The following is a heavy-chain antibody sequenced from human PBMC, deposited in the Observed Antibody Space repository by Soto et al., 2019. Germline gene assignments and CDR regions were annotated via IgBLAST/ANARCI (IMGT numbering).Heavy chain of an antibody. D-gene: IGHD3-10*01. CDR1: GYTFTSYG. V-gene: IGHV1-18*01. CDR2: ISAYNGNT. J-gene: IGHJ1*01. CDR3: ARDPDGSGIPGAEYFQH. Sequence: ASVKVSCKASGYTFTSYGISWVRQAPGQGLEWMGWISAYNGNTNYAQKLQGRVTMTTDTSTSTAYMELRSLRSDDTAVYYCARDPDGSGIPGAEYFQHWGQGTLVTVSS.